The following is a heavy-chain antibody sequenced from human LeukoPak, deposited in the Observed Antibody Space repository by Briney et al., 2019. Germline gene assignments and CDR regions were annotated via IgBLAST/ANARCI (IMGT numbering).Heavy chain of an antibody. CDR2: FDPEDGET. CDR3: ARVVGWLPYYFDY. Sequence: ASVKVSCKVSGYTLTELSMHWVRQAPGKGLEWMGGFDPEDGETIYAQKFQGRVTMTRDTSTSTVYMELSSLRSEDTAVYYCARVVGWLPYYFDYWGQGTLVTVSS. V-gene: IGHV1-24*01. J-gene: IGHJ4*02. D-gene: IGHD5-12*01. CDR1: GYTLTELS.